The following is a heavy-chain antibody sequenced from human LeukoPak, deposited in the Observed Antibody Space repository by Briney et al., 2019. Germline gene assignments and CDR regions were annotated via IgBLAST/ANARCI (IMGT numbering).Heavy chain of an antibody. CDR2: ISSSGST. Sequence: SETLSLTCTVSGGSISSYYWSWIRQPPGKGLEWIGYISSSGSTNYSPSLKSRVTISVDTSKNQFSLKLSSVTAADTAVYYCARAAGDSPPYYYYMDVWGKGTTVTVSS. J-gene: IGHJ6*03. CDR1: GGSISSYY. D-gene: IGHD3-10*01. V-gene: IGHV4-59*01. CDR3: ARAAGDSPPYYYYMDV.